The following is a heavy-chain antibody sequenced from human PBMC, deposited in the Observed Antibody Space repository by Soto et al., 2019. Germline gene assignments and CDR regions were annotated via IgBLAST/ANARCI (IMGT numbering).Heavy chain of an antibody. D-gene: IGHD5-18*01. Sequence: WGSLRLSCAASGFTFSRYWINFFRHSPFKWFEWVANIKQDGTEKNYVDSVKGRFTISRDNARNSLYLQMDSLRAEDTAVYFCARGDTPMITGMDSFDIWGQGTMVTVSS. V-gene: IGHV3-7*01. CDR2: IKQDGTEK. J-gene: IGHJ3*02. CDR1: GFTFSRYW. CDR3: ARGDTPMITGMDSFDI.